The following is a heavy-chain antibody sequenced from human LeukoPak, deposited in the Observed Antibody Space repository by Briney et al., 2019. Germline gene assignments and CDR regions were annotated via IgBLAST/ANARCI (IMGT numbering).Heavy chain of an antibody. CDR2: MNPNSGNT. CDR3: GRGRGYGDYLGYYYYYYMDV. V-gene: IGHV1-8*01. Sequence: ASVKVSCKASGYTFTSYDINWVRQATGQGLEWMGWMNPNSGNTGYAQKFQGRVTVTRNTSISTAYMELSSLRSEDTAVYYCGRGRGYGDYLGYYYYYYMDVWGKGTTVTISS. CDR1: GYTFTSYD. D-gene: IGHD4-17*01. J-gene: IGHJ6*03.